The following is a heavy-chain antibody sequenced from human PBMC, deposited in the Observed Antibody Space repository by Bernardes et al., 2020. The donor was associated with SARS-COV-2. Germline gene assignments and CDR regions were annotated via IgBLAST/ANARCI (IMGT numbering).Heavy chain of an antibody. D-gene: IGHD2-15*01. V-gene: IGHV4-34*01. CDR2: INHSGGT. Sequence: SETLSLTCAVYGGSFSGYWSWIRQPPGKGLEWIGEINHSGGTKYNPCLKSRVSISVDTSKNQFSLRLNSVTAADTAVYYCTRHGGRHFDFWDQGTLVTVSS. CDR1: GGSFSGY. CDR3: TRHGGRHFDF. J-gene: IGHJ4*02.